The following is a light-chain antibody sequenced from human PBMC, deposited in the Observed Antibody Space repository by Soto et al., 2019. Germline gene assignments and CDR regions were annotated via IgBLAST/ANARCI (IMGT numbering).Light chain of an antibody. CDR1: QSVSSSY. Sequence: EMVLTQSPGTLSLSPGERATLSCRASQSVSSSYIAWYQQKPGQAPRLLIYDASSRATGIPDRFSGSGSGTDFTLTISRLEPEDFAVYFCQQYGSSPLTFGGGTKVEIK. CDR3: QQYGSSPLT. V-gene: IGKV3-20*01. J-gene: IGKJ4*01. CDR2: DAS.